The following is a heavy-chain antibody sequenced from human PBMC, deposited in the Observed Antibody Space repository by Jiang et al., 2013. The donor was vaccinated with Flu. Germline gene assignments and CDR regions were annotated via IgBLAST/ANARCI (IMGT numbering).Heavy chain of an antibody. Sequence: SGAEVKKPGASVKVSCKASGYTFTSYGISWVRQAPGQGLEWMGWISAYNGNTNYAQKLQGRVTMTTDTSTSTAYMELRSLRSDDTAVYYCARDRDRRYYDFWSGYYYYYYGMDVWGQGP. J-gene: IGHJ6*02. CDR3: ARDRDRRYYDFWSGYYYYYYGMDV. CDR2: ISAYNGNT. CDR1: GYTFTSYG. V-gene: IGHV1-18*01. D-gene: IGHD3-3*01.